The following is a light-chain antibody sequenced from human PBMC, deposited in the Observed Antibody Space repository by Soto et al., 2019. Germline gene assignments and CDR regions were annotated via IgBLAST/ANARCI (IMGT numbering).Light chain of an antibody. CDR1: QSVSNNY. Sequence: EIVLTQSPGTLYFSPGERDPLSCRASQSVSNNYLAWYQQKPGQAPRLLIYGAFSRATGIPDRFSGGGSGTDFTLTISRLEPEDFAVYYCQQYGSSPLTFGGGTKVEIK. J-gene: IGKJ4*01. CDR3: QQYGSSPLT. V-gene: IGKV3-20*01. CDR2: GAF.